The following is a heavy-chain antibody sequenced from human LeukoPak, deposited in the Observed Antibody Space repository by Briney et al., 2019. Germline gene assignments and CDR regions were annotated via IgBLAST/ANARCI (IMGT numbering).Heavy chain of an antibody. CDR3: ARLYYDSSRIRYFDL. CDR1: GYSISSGYY. D-gene: IGHD3-22*01. Sequence: PSETLSLTCAVSGYSISSGYYWCWIRQPPGKGLEWIGSIYHSGSTYYNPSLKSRVTISVDTSKSQFSLKLSSVTAADTAVYYCARLYYDSSRIRYFDLWGRGTLVTVSS. CDR2: IYHSGST. J-gene: IGHJ2*01. V-gene: IGHV4-38-2*01.